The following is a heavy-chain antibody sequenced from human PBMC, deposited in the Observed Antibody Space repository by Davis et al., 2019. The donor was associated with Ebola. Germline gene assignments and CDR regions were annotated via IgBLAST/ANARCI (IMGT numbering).Heavy chain of an antibody. V-gene: IGHV3-74*01. J-gene: IGHJ4*02. CDR1: GFTFSTYG. CDR3: ALGGWNY. CDR2: INSDGSST. D-gene: IGHD2-15*01. Sequence: GESLKISCAASGFTFSTYGMSWVRQAAGKGLVWVSRINSDGSSTSYADSVKGRFTISRDNAKNTLYLQMNSLRAEDTAVYYCALGGWNYWGQGTLVTVSS.